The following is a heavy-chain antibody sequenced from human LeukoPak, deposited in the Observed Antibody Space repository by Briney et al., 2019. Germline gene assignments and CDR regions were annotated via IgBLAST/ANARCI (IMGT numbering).Heavy chain of an antibody. CDR1: GFTFSSYS. J-gene: IGHJ5*02. CDR2: ISSSSSTI. V-gene: IGHV3-48*01. CDR3: ARGLVGATGWFDP. Sequence: PGGSLRLSCAAPGFTFSSYSMNWVRQAPGKGLEWVSYISSSSSTIYYADSVKGRFTISRDNAKNSLYLQMNSLRAEDTAVYYCARGLVGATGWFDPWGQGTLVTVSS. D-gene: IGHD1-26*01.